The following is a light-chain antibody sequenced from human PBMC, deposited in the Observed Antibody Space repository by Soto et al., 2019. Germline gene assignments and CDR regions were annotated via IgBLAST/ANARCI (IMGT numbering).Light chain of an antibody. Sequence: DIVMTQSPDSLAVSLGERATINCKSSQSVLYNSNNKNYLAWYQQEPGQPPKLLIYWASTRESGVPDRFSGSGSGTDFNLTISNLQAEDVAVYYCQQYYSLPLTFGGGTKVEIK. CDR2: WAS. CDR1: QSVLYNSNNKNY. V-gene: IGKV4-1*01. J-gene: IGKJ4*01. CDR3: QQYYSLPLT.